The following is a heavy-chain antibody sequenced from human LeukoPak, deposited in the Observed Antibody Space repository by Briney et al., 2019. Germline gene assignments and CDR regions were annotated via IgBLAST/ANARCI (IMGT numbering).Heavy chain of an antibody. CDR1: GFTFSSYW. Sequence: GGSLRLFCAASGFTFSSYWMSWVRQAPGKGLEWVANIKQDGSEKYYVDSVKGRFTISRDNAKNSLYLQMNSLRAEDTAVYYCARDTFQYYFDYWGQGTLVTVSS. CDR2: IKQDGSEK. D-gene: IGHD2/OR15-2a*01. V-gene: IGHV3-7*01. J-gene: IGHJ4*02. CDR3: ARDTFQYYFDY.